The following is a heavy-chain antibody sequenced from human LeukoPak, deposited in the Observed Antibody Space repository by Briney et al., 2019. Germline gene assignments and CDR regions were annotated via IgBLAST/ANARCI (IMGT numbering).Heavy chain of an antibody. CDR1: GYSFTSYW. V-gene: IGHV5-51*01. Sequence: GESLKISCKGSGYSFTSYWIGWVRQMPGKGLEWMGIIYPGDSDTRYSPSFQGQVTISADKSISTAYLQWSSLKASDTAMYYCARRQYSSSWTSGFSWFDPWGQGTLVTVSS. CDR3: ARRQYSSSWTSGFSWFDP. CDR2: IYPGDSDT. J-gene: IGHJ5*02. D-gene: IGHD6-13*01.